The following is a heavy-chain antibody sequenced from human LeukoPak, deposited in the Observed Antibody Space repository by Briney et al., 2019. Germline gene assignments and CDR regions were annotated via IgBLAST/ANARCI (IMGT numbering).Heavy chain of an antibody. CDR1: GFPFRSYW. D-gene: IGHD3-10*01. V-gene: IGHV3-74*01. Sequence: GGSLRLSCAASGFPFRSYWMQWVRQVPGKGLVGVSRINIDGSSTSYADSVKGRFTISRDNAKNTLYLQMNSLRVEDTAVYRCARDYNTKGYGWFDPWGQGTLVTVSS. CDR3: ARDYNTKGYGWFDP. CDR2: INIDGSST. J-gene: IGHJ5*02.